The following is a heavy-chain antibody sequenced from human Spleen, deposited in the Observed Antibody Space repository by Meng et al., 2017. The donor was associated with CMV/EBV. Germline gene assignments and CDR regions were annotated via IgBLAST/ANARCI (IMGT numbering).Heavy chain of an antibody. CDR3: ARLAAAGRSGFNYYYGMDV. J-gene: IGHJ6*02. V-gene: IGHV1-18*01. D-gene: IGHD6-13*01. CDR1: GYTFTSYG. Sequence: ASVKVYCKASGYTFTSYGISWVRQAPGQGLEWMGWISAYNGNTNYAQKLQGRVTMTTDTSTSTALMELRSLRSDDTAVYYCARLAAAGRSGFNYYYGMDVWGQGTTVTVSS. CDR2: ISAYNGNT.